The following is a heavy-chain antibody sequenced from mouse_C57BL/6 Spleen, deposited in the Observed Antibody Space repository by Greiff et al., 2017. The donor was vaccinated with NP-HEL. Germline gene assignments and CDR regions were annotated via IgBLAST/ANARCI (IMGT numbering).Heavy chain of an antibody. CDR1: GYTFTSYG. V-gene: IGHV1-81*01. CDR3: ARHYSNYWYFDV. Sequence: VKLQESGAELARPGASVKLSCKASGYTFTSYGISWVKQRTGQGLEWIGEIYPRSGNTYYNEKFKGKATLTADKSSSTAYMELRSLTSEDSAVYFCARHYSNYWYFDVWGTGTTVTVSS. CDR2: IYPRSGNT. J-gene: IGHJ1*03. D-gene: IGHD2-5*01.